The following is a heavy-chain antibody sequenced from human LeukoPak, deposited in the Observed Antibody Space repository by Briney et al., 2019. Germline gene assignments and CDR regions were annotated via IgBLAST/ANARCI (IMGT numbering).Heavy chain of an antibody. J-gene: IGHJ4*02. CDR2: INPSGGST. V-gene: IGHV1-46*01. D-gene: IGHD3-10*01. CDR3: AREGVQYFDY. Sequence: ASVKVSCKASGYTFTSYYMHWVRQAPGQGLEWMGMINPSGGSTSYAQRFQGRVTMTRDTSTSTVYMELSSLRSEDTAVYYCAREGVQYFDYWGQGTQVTVSS. CDR1: GYTFTSYY.